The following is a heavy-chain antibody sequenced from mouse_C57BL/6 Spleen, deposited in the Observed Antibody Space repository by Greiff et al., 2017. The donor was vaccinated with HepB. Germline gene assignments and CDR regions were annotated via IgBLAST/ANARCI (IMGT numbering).Heavy chain of an antibody. V-gene: IGHV1-55*01. Sequence: VQLQQPGAELVKPGASVKMSCKASGYTFTSYWITWVKQRPGQGLEWIGDIYPGSGSTNYNEKFKSRATLTVDTSSSTAYMQLSSLTSEDSAVYYCASNYDYDGGFAYWGQGTLVTVSA. CDR1: GYTFTSYW. D-gene: IGHD2-4*01. CDR2: IYPGSGST. CDR3: ASNYDYDGGFAY. J-gene: IGHJ3*01.